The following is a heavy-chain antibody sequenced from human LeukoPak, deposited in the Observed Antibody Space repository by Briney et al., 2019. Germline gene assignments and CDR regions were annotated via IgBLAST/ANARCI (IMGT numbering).Heavy chain of an antibody. CDR3: ARDQGYCSSTSCRYFDY. J-gene: IGHJ4*02. CDR1: GGSISSGGYY. V-gene: IGHV4-30-2*01. D-gene: IGHD2-2*01. Sequence: SETLSLTCTVSGGSISSGGYYWSWIRQPPGKGLEWIGYIYQSGSTYYNPSLKSRVTISVDRSKNQFSLKLSSVTAADTAVYYCARDQGYCSSTSCRYFDYWGQGTLVTVSS. CDR2: IYQSGST.